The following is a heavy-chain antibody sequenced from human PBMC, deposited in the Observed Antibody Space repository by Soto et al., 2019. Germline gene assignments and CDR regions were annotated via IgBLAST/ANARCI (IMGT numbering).Heavy chain of an antibody. Sequence: GGSMKLSCAASRLTFSSYDMHGALQTTGKSLEWVSAIGTAGDTYYPGSVKGRFTISRENAKNSLYLQMNSLRAGDTAVYYCARAPVYYDFWSGYSLGMDVWGQGTTVTVSS. J-gene: IGHJ6*02. CDR2: IGTAGDT. D-gene: IGHD3-3*01. V-gene: IGHV3-13*01. CDR3: ARAPVYYDFWSGYSLGMDV. CDR1: RLTFSSYD.